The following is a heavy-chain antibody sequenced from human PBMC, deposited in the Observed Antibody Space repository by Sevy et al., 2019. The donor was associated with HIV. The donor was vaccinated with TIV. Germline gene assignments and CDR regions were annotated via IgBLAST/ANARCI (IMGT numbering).Heavy chain of an antibody. Sequence: GGSLRLSCTGSGFIFKNHGIHWVRQAPGKGLEWVAGISYDGSNKYYADSVKGRFTISRDNAKNTLYLQMNSLRAEDTAVYYCAREIAARPDYWGQGTLVTVSS. CDR3: AREIAARPDY. CDR1: GFIFKNHG. D-gene: IGHD6-6*01. J-gene: IGHJ4*02. V-gene: IGHV3-30*12. CDR2: ISYDGSNK.